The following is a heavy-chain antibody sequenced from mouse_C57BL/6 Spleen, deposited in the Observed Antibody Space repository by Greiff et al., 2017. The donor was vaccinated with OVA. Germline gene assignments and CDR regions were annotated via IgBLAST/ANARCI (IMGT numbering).Heavy chain of an antibody. Sequence: EVQLQQSGPGLVKPSQSLSLTCSVTGYSITSGYYWNWIRQFPGNKLEWMGYISYDGSNNYNPSLKNRISITRDTSKNQFFLKLNSVTTEDTATYYCAREQSYYYGSFAYWGQGTLVTVSA. V-gene: IGHV3-6*01. CDR3: AREQSYYYGSFAY. CDR1: GYSITSGYY. CDR2: ISYDGSN. D-gene: IGHD1-1*01. J-gene: IGHJ3*01.